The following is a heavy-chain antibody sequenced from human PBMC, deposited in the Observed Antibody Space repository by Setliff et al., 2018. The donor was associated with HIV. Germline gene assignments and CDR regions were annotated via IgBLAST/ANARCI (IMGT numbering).Heavy chain of an antibody. CDR2: ISTGGHT. D-gene: IGHD6-6*01. J-gene: IGHJ5*02. V-gene: IGHV4-4*07. Sequence: SETLSLTCTVSGGSISNFYWTWIRQPAGQRLEWIGRISTGGHTDYNPSLRSRLSISADTSRNHFSLQLPSVAATDTAIYYCAREGSHSHSSSNWFGPWGPGTLVTVSS. CDR1: GGSISNFY. CDR3: AREGSHSHSSSNWFGP.